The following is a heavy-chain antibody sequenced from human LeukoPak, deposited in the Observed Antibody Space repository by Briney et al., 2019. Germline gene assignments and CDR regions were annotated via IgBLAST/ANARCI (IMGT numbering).Heavy chain of an antibody. V-gene: IGHV3-33*08. D-gene: IGHD4-11*01. J-gene: IGHJ6*02. Sequence: GGSLRLSCAASGFTFSSYWMSWVRQAPGKGLEWVAVIWYDGSNKYYADSVKGRFTISRDNSKNTLYLQMNSLRAEDTAVYYCAREATVIYYYGMDLWGQGTTVTVSS. CDR3: AREATVIYYYGMDL. CDR1: GFTFSSYW. CDR2: IWYDGSNK.